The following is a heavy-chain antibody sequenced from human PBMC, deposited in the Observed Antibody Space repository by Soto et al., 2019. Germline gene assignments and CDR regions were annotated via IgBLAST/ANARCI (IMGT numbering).Heavy chain of an antibody. D-gene: IGHD2-2*01. CDR2: IYYSGST. CDR1: GGSISSGGYY. Sequence: QVQLQESGPGLVKPSQTLSLTCTVSGGSISSGGYYWSWIRQHPGKGLEWIGYIYYSGSTYYNPSLKSRVTRSVDTSTNQFSLQLSSVTAADTAVYYCASTPGFTHCISTCCPRPGRGYFDYWGQGTLVTVSS. V-gene: IGHV4-31*03. CDR3: ASTPGFTHCISTCCPRPGRGYFDY. J-gene: IGHJ4*02.